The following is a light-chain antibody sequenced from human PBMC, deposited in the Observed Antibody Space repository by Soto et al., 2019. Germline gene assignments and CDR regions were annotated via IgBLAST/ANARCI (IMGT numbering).Light chain of an antibody. CDR1: SSDVGSYNY. Sequence: QSALTQPASVSGSPGQSITTSCTGTSSDVGSYNYVSWYQQHPGKAPKVMIYDVSNRPSGVSYRFSGSKSGNTASLTISGLQAEDEADYYCSSYTTSSPYVFGTGTKVTVL. J-gene: IGLJ1*01. CDR3: SSYTTSSPYV. V-gene: IGLV2-14*01. CDR2: DVS.